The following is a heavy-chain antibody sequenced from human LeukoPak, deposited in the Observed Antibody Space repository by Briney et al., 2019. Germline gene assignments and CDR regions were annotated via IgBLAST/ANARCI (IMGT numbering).Heavy chain of an antibody. V-gene: IGHV3-7*03. D-gene: IGHD4-23*01. CDR1: GFSISNYW. CDR3: AKDEGNGFDY. J-gene: IGHJ4*02. CDR2: IKQDGSEK. Sequence: GGSLRLSCAASGFSISNYWMNWVRQAPGKGLEWVANIKQDGSEKNYVDSVKGRFTISRDNAKNSLYLQMNSLRAEDTALYYCAKDEGNGFDYWGQGTLVTVSS.